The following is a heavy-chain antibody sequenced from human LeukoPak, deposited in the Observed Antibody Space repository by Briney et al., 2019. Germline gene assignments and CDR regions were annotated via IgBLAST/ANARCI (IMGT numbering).Heavy chain of an antibody. CDR2: IWYDGSNK. CDR3: ARALGHLRNQYYYYYGMDV. Sequence: GGSLRLSCAASGFTFSSYGMHWVRQAPGKGLEWVAVIWYDGSNKYYADSVKGRFTISRDNSKNTLYLQMNSLRAEDTAVYYCARALGHLRNQYYYYYGMDVWGQGTTVTVSS. D-gene: IGHD1-14*01. V-gene: IGHV3-33*01. CDR1: GFTFSSYG. J-gene: IGHJ6*02.